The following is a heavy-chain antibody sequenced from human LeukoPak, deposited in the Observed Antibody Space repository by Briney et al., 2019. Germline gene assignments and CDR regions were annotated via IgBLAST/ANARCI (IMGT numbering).Heavy chain of an antibody. Sequence: ASVKVSCKAPGYTFTSYYMHWVRQAPGQGLEWMGIINPSGGSASYAQKFQGRVTMTRDTSTSTVYMELSSLRSEDTAVYYCARSRVWLPVDYWGQGTLVTVSS. CDR2: INPSGGSA. J-gene: IGHJ4*02. V-gene: IGHV1-46*01. CDR1: GYTFTSYY. D-gene: IGHD5-12*01. CDR3: ARSRVWLPVDY.